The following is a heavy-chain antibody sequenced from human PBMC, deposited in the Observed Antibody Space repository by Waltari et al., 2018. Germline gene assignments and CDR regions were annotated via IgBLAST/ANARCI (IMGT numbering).Heavy chain of an antibody. V-gene: IGHV3-23*04. D-gene: IGHD1-26*01. CDR1: GFTFSSFC. J-gene: IGHJ4*02. Sequence: EVQLVESGGGFIQTGGSLRLSCAASGFTFSSFCMTWVRQAPGEGLVWVSSLTGGGVHKHYADSRMGRIAVSRDNSKNTLYLQMSSLRAEDTAVYYCAKVGVGGSTRGGIDNWGQGTLVTVSS. CDR2: LTGGGVHK. CDR3: AKVGVGGSTRGGIDN.